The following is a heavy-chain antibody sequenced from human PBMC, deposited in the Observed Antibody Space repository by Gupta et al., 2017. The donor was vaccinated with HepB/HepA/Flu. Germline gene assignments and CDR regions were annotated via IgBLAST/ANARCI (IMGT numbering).Heavy chain of an antibody. CDR2: IYWSDDK. J-gene: IGHJ3*02. CDR1: GFSLRTTGVS. V-gene: IGHV2-5*01. CDR3: AHRKDGPNAFDI. Sequence: QITLKESGPTLVKPTQTLTLTCTFSGFSLRTTGVSVGWIRQSPGKALEWVALIYWSDDKHYSPSLKSRLTITKDTSKNQVVLTMTNMDPVDTATYCCAHRKDGPNAFDIWGQGTMVTVSS.